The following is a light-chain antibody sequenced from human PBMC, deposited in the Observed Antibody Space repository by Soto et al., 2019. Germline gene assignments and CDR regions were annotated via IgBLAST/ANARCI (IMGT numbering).Light chain of an antibody. CDR2: GVS. CDR3: SSYTSSSTLRV. CDR1: SSDVGSYNY. J-gene: IGLJ3*02. V-gene: IGLV2-14*01. Sequence: QSALTQPASVSGSPGQSITISCTGTSSDVGSYNYVSWYQQHPGKAPKLIIYGVSNRTSGVSNRFSGSKSGNTASLTISGLQAEDYADYYCSSYTSSSTLRVFGGGTKLTAL.